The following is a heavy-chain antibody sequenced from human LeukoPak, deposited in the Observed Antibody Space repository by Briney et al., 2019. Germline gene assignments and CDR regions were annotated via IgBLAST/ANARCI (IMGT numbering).Heavy chain of an antibody. D-gene: IGHD6-13*01. J-gene: IGHJ3*02. CDR2: ISAYNGDT. Sequence: GASVKVSCKASGYIFTIYSISWVRQAPGQGLGWMGWISAYNGDTNYVQKFQGRVTMTTDTSTSTAYMELKSLRSDDTAVYYCAREEGAPIAAANIWGRGTKVTVSS. CDR1: GYIFTIYS. CDR3: AREEGAPIAAANI. V-gene: IGHV1-18*01.